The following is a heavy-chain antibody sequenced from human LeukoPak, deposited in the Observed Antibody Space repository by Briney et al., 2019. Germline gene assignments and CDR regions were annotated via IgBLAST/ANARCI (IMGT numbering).Heavy chain of an antibody. CDR3: ARDTGDFSFDY. D-gene: IGHD3-16*01. Sequence: TLSLTCTVSGGSISSYYWSWIRQPPGKGLEWIGYIYHSVDTKYNASLKSRVTISVDTSKSQFSLKLSSVTAADTAVYYCARDTGDFSFDYWGQGILVTVSS. J-gene: IGHJ4*02. CDR2: IYHSVDT. CDR1: GGSISSYY. V-gene: IGHV4-59*01.